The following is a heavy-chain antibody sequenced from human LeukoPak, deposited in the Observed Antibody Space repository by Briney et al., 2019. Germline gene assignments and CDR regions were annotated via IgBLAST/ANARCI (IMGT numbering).Heavy chain of an antibody. CDR3: ARDSGSSWYENFDY. CDR1: GYTFTSYG. V-gene: IGHV1-18*04. Sequence: ASGKVCCKAAGYTFTSYGISWVRQAPGQGLEWMGWISAYNGNTNYAQKLQGRVTMTTDTSTSTAYMELRSLRSDDTAVYYCARDSGSSWYENFDYWGQGTLVTVSS. D-gene: IGHD6-13*01. J-gene: IGHJ4*02. CDR2: ISAYNGNT.